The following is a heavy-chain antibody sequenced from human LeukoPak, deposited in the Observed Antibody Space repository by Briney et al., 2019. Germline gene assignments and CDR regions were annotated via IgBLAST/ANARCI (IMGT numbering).Heavy chain of an antibody. Sequence: PGGSLRLSCAASGFTFSSYAMHWVRQAPGKGLEWVAVVSSDGSNKYYADSVKGRFTISRDNSKNTLYLQMNSLRAEDTAVYYCAKDAAGPEYWGQGTLVTVSS. D-gene: IGHD6-13*01. CDR3: AKDAAGPEY. CDR2: VSSDGSNK. CDR1: GFTFSSYA. J-gene: IGHJ4*02. V-gene: IGHV3-30*18.